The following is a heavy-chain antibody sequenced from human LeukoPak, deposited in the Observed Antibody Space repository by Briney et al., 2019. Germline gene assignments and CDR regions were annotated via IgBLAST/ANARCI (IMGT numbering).Heavy chain of an antibody. D-gene: IGHD3-22*01. Sequence: SESLSLTRTVSGGSISSSYWSWIRQPPGKGLGWIGYIYYSGSTNYNPSLKSRVTISVDTSKNQFSLKLSSVTAADTAVYYCARVQGGYFPEYFQHWGQGTLVTVSS. CDR3: ARVQGGYFPEYFQH. V-gene: IGHV4-59*01. CDR1: GGSISSSY. J-gene: IGHJ1*01. CDR2: IYYSGST.